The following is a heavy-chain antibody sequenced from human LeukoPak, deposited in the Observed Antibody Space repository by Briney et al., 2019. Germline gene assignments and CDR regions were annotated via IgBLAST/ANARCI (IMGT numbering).Heavy chain of an antibody. CDR3: ARDRSWEDYYDSSGPPVDY. J-gene: IGHJ4*02. V-gene: IGHV3-11*01. CDR1: GFTFSDYY. Sequence: GGSLRLSCAASGFTFSDYYMNWIRQAPGKGLEWVSHISSSGSTIYYADSVKGRFTISRDNAKNSLYLLMNSLRAEDTAVYYCARDRSWEDYYDSSGPPVDYWGQGTLVTVSS. CDR2: ISSSGSTI. D-gene: IGHD3-22*01.